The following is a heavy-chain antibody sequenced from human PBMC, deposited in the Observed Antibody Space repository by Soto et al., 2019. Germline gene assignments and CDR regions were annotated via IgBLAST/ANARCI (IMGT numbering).Heavy chain of an antibody. Sequence: GGSLRLSCSASGFTFSSYAMHWVRQAPGKGLEYVSAISSNGGSTYYADSVKGRFTISRDNSKNTLYLQMSSLRAEDTAVYYCVKVLKAPYYYDSSGYSSNFYWGQGTLVTVSS. CDR3: VKVLKAPYYYDSSGYSSNFY. CDR2: ISSNGGST. J-gene: IGHJ4*02. V-gene: IGHV3-64D*06. CDR1: GFTFSSYA. D-gene: IGHD3-22*01.